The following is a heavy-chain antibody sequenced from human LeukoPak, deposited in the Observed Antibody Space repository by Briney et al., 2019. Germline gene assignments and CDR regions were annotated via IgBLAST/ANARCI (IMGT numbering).Heavy chain of an antibody. D-gene: IGHD2-2*01. CDR3: ARDVVAAVGSFDY. V-gene: IGHV4-4*07. CDR2: IYTSGST. Sequence: SETLSLTCTVSGDSLNSFYWSWIRQPAGKGLEWIGRIYTSGSTNYSPSLKSRVTMSVDTSKNQFSLKLSSVTAADTAVYYCARDVVAAVGSFDYWGQGTQVTVSS. CDR1: GDSLNSFY. J-gene: IGHJ4*02.